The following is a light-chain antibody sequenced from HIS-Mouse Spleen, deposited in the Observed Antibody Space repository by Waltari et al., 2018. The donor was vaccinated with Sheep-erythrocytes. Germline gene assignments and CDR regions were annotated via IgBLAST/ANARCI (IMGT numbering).Light chain of an antibody. CDR2: AAS. V-gene: IGKV1-6*01. Sequence: TITCQASQDISNYLNWYQQKPGKAPKLLIYAASSLQSGVPSRFSGSGSGTDFTLTISSLQPEDFATYYCLQDYNYPYTFGQGTKLEIK. CDR1: QDISNY. CDR3: LQDYNYPYT. J-gene: IGKJ2*01.